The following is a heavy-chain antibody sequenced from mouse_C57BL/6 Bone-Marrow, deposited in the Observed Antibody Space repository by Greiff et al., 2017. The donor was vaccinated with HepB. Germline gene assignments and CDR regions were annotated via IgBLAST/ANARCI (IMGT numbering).Heavy chain of an antibody. CDR1: GYTFTDYN. Sequence: EVQLQQSGPELVKPGASVKIPCKASGYTFTDYNMDWVKQSHGKSLEWIGDINPNNGGTIYNQKFKGKATLTVDKSSSTAYMELRSLTSEDTAVYYCAKGDGYDVRFAYWGQGTLVTVSA. CDR2: INPNNGGT. V-gene: IGHV1-18*01. J-gene: IGHJ3*01. CDR3: AKGDGYDVRFAY. D-gene: IGHD2-2*01.